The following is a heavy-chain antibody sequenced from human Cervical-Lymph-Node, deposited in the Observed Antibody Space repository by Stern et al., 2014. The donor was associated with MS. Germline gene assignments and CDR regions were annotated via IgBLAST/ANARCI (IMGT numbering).Heavy chain of an antibody. V-gene: IGHV3-7*01. CDR2: INEGGSEK. J-gene: IGHJ4*02. D-gene: IGHD5-12*01. CDR3: ASGGHVDY. Sequence: EMQLVESGGGLVQPGGSLRLSCAASRFTFSSFWMTWVRQAPGKGLEWVANINEGGSEKNYLDSVKGRFTISRDNAKNSLYLQMSSLRAEDTAIYYCASGGHVDYCGQGTLVTVSS. CDR1: RFTFSSFW.